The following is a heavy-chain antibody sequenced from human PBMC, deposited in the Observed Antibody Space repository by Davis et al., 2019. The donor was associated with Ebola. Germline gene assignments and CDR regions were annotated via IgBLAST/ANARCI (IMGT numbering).Heavy chain of an antibody. J-gene: IGHJ4*02. CDR3: ARGGDDFWSGYYRGPTDY. D-gene: IGHD3-3*01. CDR1: GGSFSGYY. Sequence: PGGSLRLSCAVYGGSFSGYYWSWIRQPPGKGLEWIGEINHSGSTNYNPSLKSRVTISVDTSKNQFSLKLSSVTAADTAVYYCARGGDDFWSGYYRGPTDYWGQGTLVTVSS. V-gene: IGHV4-34*01. CDR2: INHSGST.